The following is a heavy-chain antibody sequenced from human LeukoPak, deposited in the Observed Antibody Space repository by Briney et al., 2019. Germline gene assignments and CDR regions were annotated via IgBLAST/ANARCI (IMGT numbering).Heavy chain of an antibody. D-gene: IGHD6-13*01. CDR2: IKQDGSEK. V-gene: IGHV3-7*01. CDR3: ASSSGYSSSWFDP. J-gene: IGHJ5*02. Sequence: GGSLRLSCAASGFTFSSYWMSWVRQAPGKGLEWVANIKQDGSEKYYVDSVKGRFTISRDNAKNSLYLQMNSLRAEDTAVYYCASSSGYSSSWFDPWGQGTLVTVSS. CDR1: GFTFSSYW.